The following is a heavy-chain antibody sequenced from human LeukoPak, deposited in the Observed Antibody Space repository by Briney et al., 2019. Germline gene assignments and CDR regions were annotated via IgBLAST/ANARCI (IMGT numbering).Heavy chain of an antibody. CDR2: ICGIGGST. CDR3: ATPLTGYNYYYYMDV. J-gene: IGHJ6*03. CDR1: GFTFRSYA. D-gene: IGHD3-9*01. Sequence: PGGSLRLSCAASGFTFRSYAMSWVRQAPGKGLEWVSAICGIGGSTYYADSVKGRFTISRDNSKNTLYLQMNSLRAEDTAVYYCATPLTGYNYYYYMDVWGKGTTVTVSS. V-gene: IGHV3-23*01.